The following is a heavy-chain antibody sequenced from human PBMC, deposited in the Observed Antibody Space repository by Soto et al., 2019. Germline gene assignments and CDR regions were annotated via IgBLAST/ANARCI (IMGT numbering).Heavy chain of an antibody. CDR3: ARETYYDFWSGASPHADY. CDR2: INPSDGST. Sequence: ASVKVSCKASGYTFTSRYMHWVRQAPGQGLEWMGIINPSDGSTTYAQKFQGRVSMTRDKSTSTLYMELSSLRSDDTAVYYCARETYYDFWSGASPHADYWGKGTLVTVSS. J-gene: IGHJ4*02. V-gene: IGHV1-46*01. D-gene: IGHD3-3*01. CDR1: GYTFTSRY.